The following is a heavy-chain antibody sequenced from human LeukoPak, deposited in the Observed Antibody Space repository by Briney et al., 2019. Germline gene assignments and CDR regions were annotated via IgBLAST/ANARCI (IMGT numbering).Heavy chain of an antibody. J-gene: IGHJ5*02. CDR1: GFTFSRYS. D-gene: IGHD5-18*01. Sequence: QPGGSLRLSCAASGFTFSRYSMNWVRQAPGKGLEWVSYISSSSSTIYYADSVKGRFTISRDNAKNSLYLQMNSLRAEDTAVYYCARDVYSYGYNWFDPWGQGTLVTVSS. V-gene: IGHV3-48*01. CDR3: ARDVYSYGYNWFDP. CDR2: ISSSSSTI.